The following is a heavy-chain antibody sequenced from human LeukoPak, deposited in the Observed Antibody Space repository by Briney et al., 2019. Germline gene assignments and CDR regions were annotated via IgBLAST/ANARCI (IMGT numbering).Heavy chain of an antibody. CDR2: IYPGDSDT. CDR3: ARWERDFWSGPDY. V-gene: IGHV5-51*01. Sequence: GESLKISCKGSGYSFTSYWIGWVRQMPGKGLEWMGIIYPGDSDTRYSPSFQGQVTISADKSISTAYLQWSSLRASDTAMYYCARWERDFWSGPDYWGQGTLVTVSS. CDR1: GYSFTSYW. D-gene: IGHD3-3*01. J-gene: IGHJ4*02.